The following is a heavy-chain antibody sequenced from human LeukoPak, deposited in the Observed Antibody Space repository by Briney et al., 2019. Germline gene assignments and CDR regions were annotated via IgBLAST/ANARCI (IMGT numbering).Heavy chain of an antibody. J-gene: IGHJ4*02. V-gene: IGHV3-30*03. D-gene: IGHD3-10*01. Sequence: PGGSLRLSCAASGFTFSSYGMHWVRQAPGKGLEWVAVISYDGSNKYFADSVKGRFTISRDNSKNTLYLQMNSLTADDTAVYYCARLGRFLRVDYFDYRGQGSLVTVSS. CDR1: GFTFSSYG. CDR2: ISYDGSNK. CDR3: ARLGRFLRVDYFDY.